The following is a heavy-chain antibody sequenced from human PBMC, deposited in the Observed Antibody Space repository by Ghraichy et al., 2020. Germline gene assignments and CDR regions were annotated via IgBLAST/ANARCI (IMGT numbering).Heavy chain of an antibody. CDR3: ARHKDNSGYYYYGPPSSFDY. V-gene: IGHV4-59*08. CDR2: IYFTGTT. CDR1: GDSISSYY. J-gene: IGHJ4*02. Sequence: SETLSLTCTVSGDSISSYYWNWIRQAPGKGLEWIGYIYFTGTTRYNPSLESRVTLSVDTSKNYLTLKLTSVTAADTAVYYCARHKDNSGYYYYGPPSSFDYWGQGTLVTVSS. D-gene: IGHD3-22*01.